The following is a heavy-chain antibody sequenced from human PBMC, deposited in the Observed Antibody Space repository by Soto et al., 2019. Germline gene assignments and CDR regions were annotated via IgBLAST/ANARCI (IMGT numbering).Heavy chain of an antibody. D-gene: IGHD3-3*01. Sequence: QVQVVQSGPEVRQPGASVRISCRASGHTFNNYYLHWVRQAPGQGLEWMGLINTNAGTTTYAQKFQGRLTMPSATSTSTVYMELRSLTSADTAVYYCASPDFDSGAPLFYYGMDVWGQGATVTVSS. V-gene: IGHV1-46*02. CDR1: GHTFNNYY. CDR3: ASPDFDSGAPLFYYGMDV. J-gene: IGHJ6*02. CDR2: INTNAGTT.